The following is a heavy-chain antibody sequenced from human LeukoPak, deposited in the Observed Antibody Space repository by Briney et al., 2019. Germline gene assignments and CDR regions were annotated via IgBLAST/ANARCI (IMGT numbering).Heavy chain of an antibody. V-gene: IGHV4-61*01. J-gene: IGHJ4*02. CDR3: GRVPAAGTGPDY. D-gene: IGHD6-13*01. CDR1: GGSVSSTNDY. Sequence: SETLSLTCTVSGGSVSSTNDYWSWIRQPPGQGLEWVGFFSYNVHSDYNPSLKSRVTISVDTSKNQFSLRLGSVTAADTAIYYCGRVPAAGTGPDYWGQGTLVTVSS. CDR2: FSYNVHS.